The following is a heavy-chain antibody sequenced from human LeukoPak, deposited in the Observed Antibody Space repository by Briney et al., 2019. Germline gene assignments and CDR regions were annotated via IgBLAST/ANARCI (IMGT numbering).Heavy chain of an antibody. CDR2: ITSSSSYI. D-gene: IGHD3-22*01. V-gene: IGHV3-21*01. CDR3: ARVRYDSSGYYSLSDY. J-gene: IGHJ4*02. CDR1: GFTFSRYS. Sequence: GGSLRLSCAASGFTFSRYSMNWVRQAPGKGLEWVSSITSSSSYIYYAGSVKGRFTISRDNAKNSLYLQMNSLRAEDTAVYYCARVRYDSSGYYSLSDYWGQGTLVTVSS.